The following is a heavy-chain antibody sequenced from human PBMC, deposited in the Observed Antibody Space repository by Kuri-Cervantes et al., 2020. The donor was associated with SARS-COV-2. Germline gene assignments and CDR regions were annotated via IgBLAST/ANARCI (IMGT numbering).Heavy chain of an antibody. CDR1: GGSISSSSYY. CDR2: INHGGST. V-gene: IGHV4-39*07. J-gene: IGHJ5*02. Sequence: SETLSLTCTVSGGSISSSSYYWGWIRQPPGKGLEWIGEINHGGSTNYNPSLKSRVTISVDTSKNQFSLKLSSVTAADTAVYYCARGGIAARPGWFDPWGQGTLVTVSS. D-gene: IGHD6-6*01. CDR3: ARGGIAARPGWFDP.